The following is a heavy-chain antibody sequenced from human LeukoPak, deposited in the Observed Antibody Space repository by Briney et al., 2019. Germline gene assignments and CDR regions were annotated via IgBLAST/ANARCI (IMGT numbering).Heavy chain of an antibody. V-gene: IGHV4-38-2*02. D-gene: IGHD5-24*01. J-gene: IGHJ4*02. CDR2: IYHSGNT. Sequence: PSETLSLTCIVSGYSISSGYYWGWIRQPPGKGLEWIAIIYHSGNTYYNPSLKSRVTVLVDNSKNVFSLKLNSVTAADTALYYCATGDGYNSYYFNQWGQGILVTVSS. CDR3: ATGDGYNSYYFNQ. CDR1: GYSISSGYY.